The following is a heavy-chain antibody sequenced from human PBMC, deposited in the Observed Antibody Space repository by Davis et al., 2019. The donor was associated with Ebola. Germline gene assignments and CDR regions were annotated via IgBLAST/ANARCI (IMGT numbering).Heavy chain of an antibody. CDR3: ARGQWLDQIEYFQH. D-gene: IGHD6-19*01. CDR2: ISHDESKK. Sequence: GESLKISCVVSGFTFSNYGMHWVRQAPGKGLEWVAVISHDESKKYYADSVEGRFTISRDNSKNTLYLQMDSLRGDDTALYYCARGQWLDQIEYFQHWGQGTLVTVSS. V-gene: IGHV3-30*04. J-gene: IGHJ1*01. CDR1: GFTFSNYG.